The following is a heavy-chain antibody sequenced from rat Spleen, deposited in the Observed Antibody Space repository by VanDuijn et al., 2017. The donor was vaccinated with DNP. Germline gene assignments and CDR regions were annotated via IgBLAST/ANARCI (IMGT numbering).Heavy chain of an antibody. V-gene: IGHV5S23*01. CDR2: ISTSGCNT. J-gene: IGHJ4*01. D-gene: IGHD1-7*01. Sequence: EVQLVESGGGLVQSGRSLKVSCAASGFTFSDYNMAWVRQTPTQGLEWVASISTSGCNTYYRDSVKGRFTVSRDNANSTLYLQMDSLRSEDTATYYCARLILRVWGAMDAWGQGTSVTVSS. CDR3: ARLILRVWGAMDA. CDR1: GFTFSDYN.